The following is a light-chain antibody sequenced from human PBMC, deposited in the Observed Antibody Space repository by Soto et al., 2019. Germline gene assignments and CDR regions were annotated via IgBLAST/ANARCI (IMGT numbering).Light chain of an antibody. Sequence: DIQMPQSPSPLSASVGDRVTITCRASQSISSWLAWYQQKPGKAPKLLIYDASSLESGVPSRFSGSGSGTEFTLTISSLEPDDFATYYCQQYNSFWTCGQGTKVEIK. J-gene: IGKJ1*01. V-gene: IGKV1-5*01. CDR2: DAS. CDR3: QQYNSFWT. CDR1: QSISSW.